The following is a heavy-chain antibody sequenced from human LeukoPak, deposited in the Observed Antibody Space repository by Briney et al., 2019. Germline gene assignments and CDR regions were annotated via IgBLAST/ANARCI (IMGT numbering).Heavy chain of an antibody. CDR1: GYTFTGYY. CDR2: INPNSGGT. J-gene: IGHJ4*02. V-gene: IGHV1-2*02. CDR3: ARAGSQVVVAATSFDY. Sequence: ASVKVSCKASGYTFTGYYMHWVRQAPGQGLEWMGWINPNSGGTNYAQKFQGRVTMTRDTSISTAYMELSRLRSDDTAVYYCARAGSQVVVAATSFDYWGQGTLVTVPS. D-gene: IGHD2-15*01.